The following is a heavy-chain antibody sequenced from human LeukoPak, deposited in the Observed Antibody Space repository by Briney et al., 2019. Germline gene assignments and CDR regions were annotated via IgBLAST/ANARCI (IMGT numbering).Heavy chain of an antibody. V-gene: IGHV3-30*01. J-gene: IGHJ3*02. CDR2: ISYDGSNK. Sequence: GGSLRLSCAASGFTFSSSAMHWVRQAPGKGLEWVAVISYDGSNKYYADSVKGRFTISRDNSKNTLYLQMNSLRAEDTAVYYCARAGYYDSSGYPSGLGAFDIWGQGTMVTVSS. CDR3: ARAGYYDSSGYPSGLGAFDI. D-gene: IGHD3-22*01. CDR1: GFTFSSSA.